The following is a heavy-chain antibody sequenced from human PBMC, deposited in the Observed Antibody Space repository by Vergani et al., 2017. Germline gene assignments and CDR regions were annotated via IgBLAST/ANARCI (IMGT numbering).Heavy chain of an antibody. D-gene: IGHD4-17*01. V-gene: IGHV4-34*01. CDR2: INHSGST. CDR1: GGSFSGYY. J-gene: IGHJ4*02. Sequence: QVQLQQWGAGLLKPSETLSLTCAVYGGSFSGYYWSWIRQPPGKGLEWIGEINHSGSTNYNPSLKSRVTISVDTSKNQFSLKLSSVTAADTAVYYCARETGESRTYYFDYWGQGTLVTVSS. CDR3: ARETGESRTYYFDY.